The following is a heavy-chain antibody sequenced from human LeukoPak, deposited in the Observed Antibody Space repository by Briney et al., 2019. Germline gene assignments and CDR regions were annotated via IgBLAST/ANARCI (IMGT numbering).Heavy chain of an antibody. CDR3: ARERGRGAPIAARDPTIIYYYYMDV. V-gene: IGHV3-30-3*01. CDR1: GFTFSSYA. Sequence: GRSLRLSCAASGFTFSSYAMHWVRQAPGKGLEWVAVISYDGSNKYYADSVKGRFTISRDNSKNTLYLQMNSLRAEDTAVYYCARERGRGAPIAARDPTIIYYYYMDVWGKGTTVTVSS. CDR2: ISYDGSNK. J-gene: IGHJ6*03. D-gene: IGHD6-6*01.